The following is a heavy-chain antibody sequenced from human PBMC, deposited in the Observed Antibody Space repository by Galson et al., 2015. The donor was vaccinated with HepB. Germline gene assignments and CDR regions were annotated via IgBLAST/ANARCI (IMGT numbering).Heavy chain of an antibody. CDR3: ARGDSSSSGVGWSFDY. J-gene: IGHJ4*02. CDR2: TYYRSKWYN. CDR1: GDSVSSNSAA. Sequence: CAISGDSVSSNSAAWNWIRQSPSRGLEWLGRTYYRSKWYNDYAVSVKSRITINPDTSKNQFSLQLNSVTPEDTAVYYCARGDSSSSGVGWSFDYWGQGTLVTVSS. D-gene: IGHD6-13*01. V-gene: IGHV6-1*01.